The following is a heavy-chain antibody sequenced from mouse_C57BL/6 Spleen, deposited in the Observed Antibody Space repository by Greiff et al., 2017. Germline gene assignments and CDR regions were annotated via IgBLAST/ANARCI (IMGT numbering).Heavy chain of an antibody. CDR2: ISYSGST. V-gene: IGHV3-8*01. J-gene: IGHJ1*03. D-gene: IGHD1-1*01. CDR3: ARSDGSSPTRTRWYIDV. Sequence: VQLKESGPGLATPSQTLSLTCSVTGYSITSYYWNWIRKFPGNNLEYMGYISYSGSTYYNPSLKSRISITRDTSKNQYYRQLKAETTEDTATYYGARSDGSSPTRTRWYIDVWGTGTTVTVSS. CDR1: GYSITSYY.